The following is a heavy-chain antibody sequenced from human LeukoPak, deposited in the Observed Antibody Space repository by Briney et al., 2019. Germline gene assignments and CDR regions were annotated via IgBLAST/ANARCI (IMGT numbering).Heavy chain of an antibody. CDR3: ARAGPHSGWSFDY. Sequence: PSETLSLTCTVSGGSISSSSYSWGWIRQPPGKGLEWIGSIYYSGSTYYNPSLKSRVTISVDTSKNQFSLKLSSVTAADTAVYYCARAGPHSGWSFDYWGQGTLVTVSS. CDR1: GGSISSSSYS. J-gene: IGHJ4*02. D-gene: IGHD6-19*01. V-gene: IGHV4-39*01. CDR2: IYYSGST.